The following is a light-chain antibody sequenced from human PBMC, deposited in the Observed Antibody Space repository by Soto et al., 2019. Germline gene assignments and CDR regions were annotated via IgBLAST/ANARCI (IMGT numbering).Light chain of an antibody. CDR3: QQYKTSPLT. V-gene: IGKV3-15*01. J-gene: IGKJ4*01. Sequence: ILLTQSPATLSLSPGERATLSCRAGQSVAKNLSWYQQKPGQAPRLLMNCASTRATNSPGRISGSGSTTDFTLAISSLQPEDFAVYYCQQYKTSPLTFGGGTKVEIK. CDR1: QSVAKN. CDR2: CAS.